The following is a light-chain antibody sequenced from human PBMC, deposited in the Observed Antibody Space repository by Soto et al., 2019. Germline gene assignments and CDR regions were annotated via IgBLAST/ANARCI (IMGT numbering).Light chain of an antibody. CDR2: GAS. V-gene: IGKV3-20*01. CDR3: QQYGSSPRT. CDR1: QTVSTNY. Sequence: EIVLTQSPGTLSLSPGERATLSCRASQTVSTNYLAWYQQKPGQAPRLLIYGASSRATGIPDRFSGSGSRTDFILTISRLEPEDFAVYYCQQYGSSPRTFGQGTKLEIK. J-gene: IGKJ2*01.